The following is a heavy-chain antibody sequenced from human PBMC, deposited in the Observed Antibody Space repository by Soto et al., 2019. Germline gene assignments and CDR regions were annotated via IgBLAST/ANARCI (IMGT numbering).Heavy chain of an antibody. D-gene: IGHD3-10*01. CDR2: IYHSGST. Sequence: EPLSLTCSVSGYSLISGYDWGWIRPPPGKVLEWIGSIYHSGSTYYNPSLKSRVTISVDTSKNQFSLKLSSVTAADTAVYYCARENTYYYGSGSPGRNGEIDYWGQGTLVPVSS. J-gene: IGHJ4*02. CDR1: GYSLISGYD. V-gene: IGHV4-38-2*02. CDR3: ARENTYYYGSGSPGRNGEIDY.